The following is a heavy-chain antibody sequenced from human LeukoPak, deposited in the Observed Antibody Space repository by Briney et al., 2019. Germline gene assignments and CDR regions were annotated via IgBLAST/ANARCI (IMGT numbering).Heavy chain of an antibody. Sequence: SETLSLTCTVSGGSISSSSYYWGWIRQPPGKGLEWIGSIYYSGSTYYNPSLKSRVTISVDTSKNQFSLKLSSVTAADTAVYYCARCPRGLFDYWGQGTLVTVSS. CDR1: GGSISSSSYY. D-gene: IGHD1-26*01. CDR3: ARCPRGLFDY. V-gene: IGHV4-39*07. CDR2: IYYSGST. J-gene: IGHJ4*02.